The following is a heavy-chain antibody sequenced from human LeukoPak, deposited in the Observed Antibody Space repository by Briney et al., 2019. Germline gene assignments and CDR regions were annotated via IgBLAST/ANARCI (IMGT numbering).Heavy chain of an antibody. J-gene: IGHJ6*03. Sequence: ASVKVSCKASGYTFTSYGISWVRQAPGQGLEWMGWISAYNGNTNYVQKLQGRVTMTTDTSTSTAYMELRSLRSDDTAVYYCARDVKGYYYDSSGYHYYYYMDVWGKGTTVTISS. CDR3: ARDVKGYYYDSSGYHYYYYMDV. D-gene: IGHD3-22*01. CDR2: ISAYNGNT. CDR1: GYTFTSYG. V-gene: IGHV1-18*01.